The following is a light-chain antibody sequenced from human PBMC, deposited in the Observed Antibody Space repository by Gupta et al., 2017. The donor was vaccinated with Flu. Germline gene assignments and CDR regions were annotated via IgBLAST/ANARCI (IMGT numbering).Light chain of an antibody. CDR1: SSDVGSYNF. CDR3: CSFAGDSTGWV. Sequence: QSVLTQPASVSGSPGQSLTISCTGTSSDVGSYNFVSWFQHHPGKVPKLMIYESITRPSGVSNRCSGSKSGSTASLTISGLQADDEADYYCCSFAGDSTGWVFGGGTKVTVL. J-gene: IGLJ3*02. V-gene: IGLV2-23*01. CDR2: ESI.